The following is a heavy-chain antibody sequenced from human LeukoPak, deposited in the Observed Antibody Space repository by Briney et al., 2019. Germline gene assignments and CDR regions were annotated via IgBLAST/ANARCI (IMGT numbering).Heavy chain of an antibody. D-gene: IGHD6-13*01. V-gene: IGHV3-23*01. CDR1: GFTFSTYV. Sequence: GGSLRLSCAASGFTFSTYVMNWVRQAPGKGLEWVSTISTSGGSTLYADSVKGRSTISRDNSKNTLYLQMISLRAEDTAVYYCAKGRYSRSWYPDYWGQGTLVT. CDR2: ISTSGGST. CDR3: AKGRYSRSWYPDY. J-gene: IGHJ4*02.